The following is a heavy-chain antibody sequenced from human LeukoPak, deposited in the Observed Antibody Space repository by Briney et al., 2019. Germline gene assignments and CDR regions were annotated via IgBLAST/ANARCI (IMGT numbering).Heavy chain of an antibody. V-gene: IGHV4-34*01. Sequence: SETLSLTCAVYGGSFSGYYWSWIRQPPGKGLEWIGEINHSGSTNYNPSLKSRVTISVDTSKNQFSLKLSSVTAADTAVYYCARAVLRSGYYYFTGFDYWGQGTLVTVSS. CDR2: INHSGST. CDR1: GGSFSGYY. J-gene: IGHJ4*02. CDR3: ARAVLRSGYYYFTGFDY. D-gene: IGHD3-22*01.